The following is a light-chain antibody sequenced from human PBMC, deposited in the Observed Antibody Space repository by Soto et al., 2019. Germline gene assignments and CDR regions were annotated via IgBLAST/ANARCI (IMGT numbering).Light chain of an antibody. V-gene: IGKV3-11*01. CDR2: DAS. J-gene: IGKJ5*01. CDR3: HDRTYRWIT. Sequence: EVVLTQSPATLSLSPGERATLSCRASESVGSLLAWSQQKPCQAPRLVMYDASNRAAGIPCRYSGSGSGPDFTPNTRTLENHELAVYSSHDRTYRWITFG. CDR1: ESVGSL.